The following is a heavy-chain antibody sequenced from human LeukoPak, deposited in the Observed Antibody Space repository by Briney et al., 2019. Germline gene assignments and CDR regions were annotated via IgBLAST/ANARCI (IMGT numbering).Heavy chain of an antibody. CDR2: ISGSGGST. CDR1: GFTFSSYA. D-gene: IGHD6-19*01. Sequence: GGSLRLSCAASGFTFSSYAMSWVRQAPGKGLEWVSGISGSGGSTYYADSMKGRFSISRDNSNNTLYLQMNSLRAEDTAVYYCARELGYSSGLVYWGQGTLVTVSS. J-gene: IGHJ4*02. V-gene: IGHV3-23*01. CDR3: ARELGYSSGLVY.